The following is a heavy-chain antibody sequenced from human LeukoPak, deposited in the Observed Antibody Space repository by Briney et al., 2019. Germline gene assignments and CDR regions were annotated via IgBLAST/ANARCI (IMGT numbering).Heavy chain of an antibody. D-gene: IGHD5-18*01. V-gene: IGHV3-30*18. CDR1: GFTFSSYG. CDR2: ISYDGSNK. Sequence: GGSLRLSCAASGFTFSSYGMHWVRQAPGKGLEWVAVISYDGSNKYYADSVKDRFTISRDNSKNTLYLQMNSLRAEDTAVYYCAKANLRGYSYGYGDYWGQGTLVTVSS. CDR3: AKANLRGYSYGYGDY. J-gene: IGHJ4*02.